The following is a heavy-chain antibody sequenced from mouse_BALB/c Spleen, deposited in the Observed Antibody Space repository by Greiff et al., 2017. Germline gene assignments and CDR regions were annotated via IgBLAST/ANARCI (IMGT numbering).Heavy chain of an antibody. Sequence: VHVKQSGAELVKPGASVKLSCTASGFNIKDTYMHWVKQRPEQGLEWIGRTDPANGNTKYDPKFQGKATITADTSSNTAYLQLSSLTSEDTAVYYCASYDGYYDYAMDYWGQGTSVTVSS. CDR2: TDPANGNT. CDR1: GFNIKDTY. J-gene: IGHJ4*01. CDR3: ASYDGYYDYAMDY. D-gene: IGHD2-3*01. V-gene: IGHV14-3*02.